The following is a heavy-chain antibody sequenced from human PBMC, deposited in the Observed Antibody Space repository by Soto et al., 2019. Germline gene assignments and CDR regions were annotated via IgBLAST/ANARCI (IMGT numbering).Heavy chain of an antibody. J-gene: IGHJ4*02. CDR1: GFTFSSYS. Sequence: GGSLRLSCAASGFTFSSYSMNWVRQAPGKGLEWVSDISSSCSTIYYADSVKGRFTISRDNAKNSLYLQMNSLRDEDTAVYYCARVRSGSLDYWGQGTLVTVSS. V-gene: IGHV3-48*02. CDR3: ARVRSGSLDY. CDR2: ISSSCSTI. D-gene: IGHD1-26*01.